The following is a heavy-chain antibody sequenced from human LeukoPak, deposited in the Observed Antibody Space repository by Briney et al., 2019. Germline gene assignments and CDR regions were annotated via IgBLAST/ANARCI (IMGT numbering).Heavy chain of an antibody. CDR1: GFTFGSYA. J-gene: IGHJ4*02. CDR2: ISGSGDST. D-gene: IGHD2-21*01. CDR3: AKDGEDCGGNCYLVHY. Sequence: PGGSLRLSCAGSGFTFGSYAMTWVRLAPGKGLEWVSGISGSGDSTCYADSVKGRFTISRDNSKNTVYLQMNSLRAEDTAVYYCAKDGEDCGGNCYLVHYWGQGTLVTVSS. V-gene: IGHV3-23*01.